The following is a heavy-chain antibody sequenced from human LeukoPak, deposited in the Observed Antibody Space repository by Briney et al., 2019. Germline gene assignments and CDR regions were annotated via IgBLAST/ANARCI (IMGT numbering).Heavy chain of an antibody. V-gene: IGHV3-30*03. CDR3: ARDSGYNWNDPKKQLDY. CDR1: GFTFSSYG. J-gene: IGHJ4*02. D-gene: IGHD1-1*01. CDR2: ISYDGSNE. Sequence: PGGSLRLSCAASGFTFSSYGMHCVRQAPGKGLEWVAVISYDGSNEYYADSVKGRFTISRDNSKNTLYLQMNSLRAEDTAVYFCARDSGYNWNDPKKQLDYWGQGTLVTVSS.